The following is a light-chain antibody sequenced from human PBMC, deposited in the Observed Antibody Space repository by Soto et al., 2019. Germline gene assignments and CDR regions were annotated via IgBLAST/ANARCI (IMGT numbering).Light chain of an antibody. CDR1: ESVSGW. Sequence: DIQMPQSPSTLSGSVGDSVTITRRASESVSGWLAWYQQKPGKATKLLIYKVSTLESGVPSRFSGSGSGTEFTLTISSLQPDDFATYYCQQYNSYFVTFGQGNKVDIK. CDR2: KVS. V-gene: IGKV1-5*03. J-gene: IGKJ1*01. CDR3: QQYNSYFVT.